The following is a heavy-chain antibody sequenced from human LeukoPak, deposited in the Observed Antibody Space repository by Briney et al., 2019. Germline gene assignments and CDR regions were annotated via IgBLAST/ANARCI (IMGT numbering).Heavy chain of an antibody. D-gene: IGHD3-22*01. CDR3: ARDPADYYDSSGFPYYMDV. CDR2: INSDGSST. Sequence: GGSLRLSCAASGFTFSSYWMHWVRQAPGKGLVWVSRINSDGSSTSYADSVKGRFTISRGNAKNTLYLQMNSLRAEDTAVYYCARDPADYYDSSGFPYYMDVWGKGTTVTVSS. V-gene: IGHV3-74*01. J-gene: IGHJ6*03. CDR1: GFTFSSYW.